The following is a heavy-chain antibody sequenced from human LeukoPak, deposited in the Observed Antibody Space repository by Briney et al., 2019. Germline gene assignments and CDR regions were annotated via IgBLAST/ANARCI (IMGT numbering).Heavy chain of an antibody. Sequence: PSETLSLTCTVSGGSISSSSYYWGWIRQPPGKGLEWIGSIYYSGSTYYNPSLKSRVTISVDTSKNQFSLKLSSVTAADTAVYYRARRYYYDSSGYYSDAFDSWGRGTMVTVSS. D-gene: IGHD3-22*01. J-gene: IGHJ3*02. CDR3: ARRYYYDSSGYYSDAFDS. CDR1: GGSISSSSYY. CDR2: IYYSGST. V-gene: IGHV4-39*01.